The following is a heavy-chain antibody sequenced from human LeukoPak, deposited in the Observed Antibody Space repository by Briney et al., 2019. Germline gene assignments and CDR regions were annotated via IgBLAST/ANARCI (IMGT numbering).Heavy chain of an antibody. J-gene: IGHJ4*02. Sequence: GGSLRLSCAASGFTFNIYWMTWVRQAPGKGLEWVANIKQDGSEKYYVDSVKGRFTISRDNAKNSVSLQMNSLRAEDTAVYYCARDMWHFGKLRLEYQFDYWGQGTLVTVSS. CDR3: ARDMWHFGKLRLEYQFDY. D-gene: IGHD3-10*01. V-gene: IGHV3-7*01. CDR1: GFTFNIYW. CDR2: IKQDGSEK.